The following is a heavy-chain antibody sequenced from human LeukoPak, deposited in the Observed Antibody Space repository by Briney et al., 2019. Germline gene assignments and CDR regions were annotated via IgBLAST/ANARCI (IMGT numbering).Heavy chain of an antibody. CDR1: GYTFTSYD. V-gene: IGHV1-8*03. D-gene: IGHD7-27*01. J-gene: IGHJ4*02. Sequence: ASVKVSCKASGYTFTSYDINWVRQSTGQGLEWMGWMNPNSGNTGSAQKFQGRVTITRNTSISTAYMELSSLRSEDTAVYYCARSQRNWDLDYWGQGTLVTVS. CDR2: MNPNSGNT. CDR3: ARSQRNWDLDY.